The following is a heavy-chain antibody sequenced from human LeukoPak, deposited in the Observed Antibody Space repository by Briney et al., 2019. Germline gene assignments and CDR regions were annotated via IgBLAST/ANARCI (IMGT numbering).Heavy chain of an antibody. CDR1: GYTFTGYY. V-gene: IGHV1-2*02. D-gene: IGHD2-15*01. J-gene: IGHJ4*02. CDR3: ARDWCSGGSCSGAFDY. CDR2: INPNSAGT. Sequence: ASVKVSCKASGYTFTGYYMHWVRQAPGQGLEWMGWINPNSAGTNYAQKFQGRVTMTRDTSISTAYMELSRLRSDDTAVYYCARDWCSGGSCSGAFDYWGQGTLVTVSS.